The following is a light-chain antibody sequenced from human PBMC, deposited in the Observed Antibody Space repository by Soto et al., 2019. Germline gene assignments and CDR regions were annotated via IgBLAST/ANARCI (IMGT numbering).Light chain of an antibody. CDR1: QSVSSNY. J-gene: IGKJ2*01. CDR3: QLYGSSPPRYT. CDR2: AAS. V-gene: IGKV3-20*01. Sequence: EIVLTKSPGTLYLSTGERATLSCRASQSVSSNYLAWYQQKRGQAPRLLIYAASARATGIPDRFSGSGSGTDFTLTISRLEPEDFAVYFCQLYGSSPPRYTFGQGTKLEIK.